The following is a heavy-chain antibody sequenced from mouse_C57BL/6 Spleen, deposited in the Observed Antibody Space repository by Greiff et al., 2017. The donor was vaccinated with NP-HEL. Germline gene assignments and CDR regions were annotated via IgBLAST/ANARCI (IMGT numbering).Heavy chain of an antibody. Sequence: EVQLVESGPGLVKPSQSLSLTCSVTGYSITSGYYWNWIRQFPGNKLEWMGYISYDGSNNYNPSLKNRISITRDTSKNQFFLKLNSVTTEDTATYYCARIYYYGSFDYWGQGTTLTVSS. CDR3: ARIYYYGSFDY. CDR2: ISYDGSN. J-gene: IGHJ2*01. V-gene: IGHV3-6*01. CDR1: GYSITSGYY. D-gene: IGHD1-1*01.